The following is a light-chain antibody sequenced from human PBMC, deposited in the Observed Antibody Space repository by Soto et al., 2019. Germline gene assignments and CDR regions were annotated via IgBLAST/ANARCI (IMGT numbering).Light chain of an antibody. Sequence: DIVMTQSPDSLAVSLGERATINCKSSQSVLYSSNNKNYLAWYQQKPGQPPKLLIYWASTRESGVPDRFSGSGSGTDFTLTISSLQAEDVAVYYCHQYYPTPRTFGQGTKVEIK. CDR2: WAS. CDR1: QSVLYSSNNKNY. CDR3: HQYYPTPRT. J-gene: IGKJ1*01. V-gene: IGKV4-1*01.